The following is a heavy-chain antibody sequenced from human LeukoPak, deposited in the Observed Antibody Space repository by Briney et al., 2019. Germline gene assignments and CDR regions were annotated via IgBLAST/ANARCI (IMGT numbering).Heavy chain of an antibody. CDR3: ARGYSYGQRFDY. J-gene: IGHJ4*02. D-gene: IGHD5-18*01. CDR1: GGSFSGYY. CDR2: INHSGST. Sequence: SETLSLTCAVYGGSFSGYYWSWIRQPPGMGLEWIGEINHSGSTNYNPSLKSRVTISVDTSKNQFSLKLSSVTAADTAVYYCARGYSYGQRFDYWGQGTLVTVSS. V-gene: IGHV4-34*01.